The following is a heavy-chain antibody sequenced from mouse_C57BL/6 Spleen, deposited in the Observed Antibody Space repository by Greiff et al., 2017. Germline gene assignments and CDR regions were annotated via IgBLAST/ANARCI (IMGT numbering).Heavy chain of an antibody. D-gene: IGHD1-1*01. V-gene: IGHV1-82*01. CDR3: ARPVTTVVRYFVV. CDR2: IYPGDGDT. Sequence: VQLQQSGPELVKPGASVKISCKASGYAFSSSWMNWVKQRPGKGLEWIGRIYPGDGDTNYNGKFKGKATLTADKSSSTAYMQLSSLTSEDSAVYFCARPVTTVVRYFVVWGTGTTVTVSS. CDR1: GYAFSSSW. J-gene: IGHJ1*03.